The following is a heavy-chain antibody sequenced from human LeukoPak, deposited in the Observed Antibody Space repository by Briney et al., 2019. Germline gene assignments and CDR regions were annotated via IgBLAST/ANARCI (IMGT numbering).Heavy chain of an antibody. D-gene: IGHD6-19*01. Sequence: GGSLRLSCATSGFTLSSYWMHWVRQVPGKGLEWLSRINNDGVSTSYADSVKGRFTISRDNAKNTLYLRMNSLRAEDTAVYYCARTSVAVAVDYWGQGTLVTVSS. CDR1: GFTLSSYW. CDR2: INNDGVST. CDR3: ARTSVAVAVDY. V-gene: IGHV3-74*01. J-gene: IGHJ4*02.